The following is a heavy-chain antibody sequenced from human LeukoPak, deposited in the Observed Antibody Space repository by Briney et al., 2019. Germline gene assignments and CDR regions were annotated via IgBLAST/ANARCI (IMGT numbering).Heavy chain of an antibody. CDR1: GLTFSNYW. Sequence: PGGSLRLSCAASGLTFSNYWMDWVRQAPGKGLEWVANIKQDGSEKNYVDSVKGRFIISRDNAKNSLYLQMNTLRADDTAVYYCARELHVERDDYWGQGALVTVSS. J-gene: IGHJ4*02. D-gene: IGHD1-1*01. V-gene: IGHV3-7*03. CDR3: ARELHVERDDY. CDR2: IKQDGSEK.